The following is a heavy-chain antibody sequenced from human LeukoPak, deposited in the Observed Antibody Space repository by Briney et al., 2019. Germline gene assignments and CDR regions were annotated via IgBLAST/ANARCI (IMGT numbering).Heavy chain of an antibody. D-gene: IGHD5-18*01. CDR3: TRLQLWFIYGMDV. CDR1: GGSFSGYY. Sequence: PSETLSLTCAVYGGSFSGYYWSWIRQPPGKGLEWIGEINHSGSTNYNPSLKSRVTISVDTSKNQFSLKLSSVTAADTAVYYCTRLQLWFIYGMDVWGQGTTVTVSS. V-gene: IGHV4-34*01. J-gene: IGHJ6*02. CDR2: INHSGST.